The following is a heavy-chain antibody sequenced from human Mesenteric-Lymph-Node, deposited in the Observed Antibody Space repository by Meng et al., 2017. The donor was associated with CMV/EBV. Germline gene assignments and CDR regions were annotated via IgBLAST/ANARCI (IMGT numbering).Heavy chain of an antibody. Sequence: SETLSLTCAVYGGSFSGYYWSWIRQPPGKGLEWIGEINHSGSTNYNPSLKSRVTISVDTSKNHFSLKLSSVTAADTAVYYCARQPNIAVAGTGYFDYWGQGTLVTVSS. J-gene: IGHJ4*02. CDR3: ARQPNIAVAGTGYFDY. D-gene: IGHD6-19*01. CDR2: INHSGST. CDR1: GGSFSGYY. V-gene: IGHV4-34*01.